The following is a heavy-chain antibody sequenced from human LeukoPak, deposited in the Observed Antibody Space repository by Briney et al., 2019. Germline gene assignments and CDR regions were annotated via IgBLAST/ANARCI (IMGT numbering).Heavy chain of an antibody. V-gene: IGHV3-9*01. Sequence: GGSLRLSCAASGFTFDDCAMHWVRQAPGKGLEWVSGISWNSGSIGYADSVKGRFTISRDNAKNSLYLQMNSLRAEDTALYYCAKDTEYSSSSGLDYWGQGTLVTVYS. D-gene: IGHD6-6*01. CDR2: ISWNSGSI. CDR1: GFTFDDCA. J-gene: IGHJ4*02. CDR3: AKDTEYSSSSGLDY.